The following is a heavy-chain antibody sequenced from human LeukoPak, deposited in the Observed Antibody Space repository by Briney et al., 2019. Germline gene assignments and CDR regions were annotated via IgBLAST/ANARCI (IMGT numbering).Heavy chain of an antibody. CDR2: TNQGGSEK. J-gene: IGHJ4*02. CDR1: GFTFSHYW. V-gene: IGHV3-7*01. D-gene: IGHD3-10*01. CDR3: PRDVYGSGT. Sequence: QSGGSLRLSCVGPGFTFSHYWMSWVRQAPGKGLEWVANTNQGGSEKYYVDAVKGRFTISRDNAKNSVYLQMNNLGAEDTAVYYCPRDVYGSGTWGQGNLVTVSS.